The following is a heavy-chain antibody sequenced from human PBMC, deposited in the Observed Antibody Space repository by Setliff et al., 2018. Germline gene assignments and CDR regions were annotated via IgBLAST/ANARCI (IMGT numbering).Heavy chain of an antibody. Sequence: PSETLSLTCAVYGGSFSGYYWSWIRQPPGKGLEWIGEINHSGSTNYNPSLKSRVTISVDTSKNQFSLKLSSVTAADTAVYYCARGKRWLANDYFGYWGQGTLVTVSS. D-gene: IGHD5-12*01. CDR2: INHSGST. CDR3: ARGKRWLANDYFGY. CDR1: GGSFSGYY. J-gene: IGHJ4*02. V-gene: IGHV4-34*01.